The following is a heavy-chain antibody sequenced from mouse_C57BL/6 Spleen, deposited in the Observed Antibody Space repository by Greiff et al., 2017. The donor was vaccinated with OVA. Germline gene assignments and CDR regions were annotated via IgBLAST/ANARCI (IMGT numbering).Heavy chain of an antibody. CDR3: ARPYYYGSRGYFDV. CDR1: GFTFSDYG. CDR2: ISSGSSTI. V-gene: IGHV5-17*01. D-gene: IGHD1-1*01. Sequence: EVQRVESGGGLVKPGGSLKLSCAASGFTFSDYGMHWVRQAPEKGLEWVAYISSGSSTIYYADTVKGRFTISRDNAKNTLFLQMTSLRSEDTAMYYCARPYYYGSRGYFDVWGTGTTVTVSS. J-gene: IGHJ1*03.